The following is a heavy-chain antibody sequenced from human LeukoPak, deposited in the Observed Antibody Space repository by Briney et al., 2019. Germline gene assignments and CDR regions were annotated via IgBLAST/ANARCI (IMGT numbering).Heavy chain of an antibody. Sequence: GGSLRLSCAASGFTFSSYSMNWVRQAPGKGLEWVSYISSSSSTIYYADSVKGRFTISRDNAKNSLYLQMNSLRAEDTAVYYCARDGWRSSVCFDYWGQGTLVTVSS. J-gene: IGHJ4*02. CDR1: GFTFSSYS. CDR2: ISSSSSTI. V-gene: IGHV3-48*01. CDR3: ARDGWRSSVCFDY. D-gene: IGHD6-19*01.